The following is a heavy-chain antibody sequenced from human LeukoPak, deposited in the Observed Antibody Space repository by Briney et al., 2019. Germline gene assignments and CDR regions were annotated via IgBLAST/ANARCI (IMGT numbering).Heavy chain of an antibody. Sequence: PGGSLRLSCAASGFTFSSYSMNWVRQAPGKGPEWVSYISSSSTIYYADSVKGRFTISRDNAKNSLYLQMNSLRAEDTAVYYCVTAAGRGYYFDYWGQGTLVTVSS. CDR3: VTAAGRGYYFDY. CDR2: ISSSSTI. D-gene: IGHD6-13*01. J-gene: IGHJ4*02. V-gene: IGHV3-48*04. CDR1: GFTFSSYS.